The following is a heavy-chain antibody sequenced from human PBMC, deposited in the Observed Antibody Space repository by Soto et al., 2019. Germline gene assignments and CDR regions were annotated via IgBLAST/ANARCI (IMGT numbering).Heavy chain of an antibody. CDR1: GFTFSSYS. CDR3: AGGDIVATIAYFDY. D-gene: IGHD5-12*01. V-gene: IGHV3-21*01. CDR2: ISSSSSYI. Sequence: GGSLRLSCAASGFTFSSYSMNWVRQAPGKGLEWVSSISSSSSYIYYADSVKGRFTISRDNAKNSLYLQMNSLRAEDTAVYYCAGGDIVATIAYFDYWGQGTLVTVSS. J-gene: IGHJ4*02.